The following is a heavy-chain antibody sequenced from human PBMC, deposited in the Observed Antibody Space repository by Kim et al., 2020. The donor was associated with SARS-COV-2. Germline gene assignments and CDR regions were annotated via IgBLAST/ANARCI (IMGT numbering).Heavy chain of an antibody. J-gene: IGHJ4*02. CDR2: ITPTNGDT. V-gene: IGHV1-46*01. D-gene: IGHD2-15*01. CDR3: AREYRGGYFDY. Sequence: ASVKVSCKTSGYTFTNYYVHWVRQAPGQGLERMGMITPTNGDTNYAQKFQARVTITRDTSTSTVYMDLSGLTSEDTAVCFCAREYRGGYFDYWGQGTLVTVSS. CDR1: GYTFTNYY.